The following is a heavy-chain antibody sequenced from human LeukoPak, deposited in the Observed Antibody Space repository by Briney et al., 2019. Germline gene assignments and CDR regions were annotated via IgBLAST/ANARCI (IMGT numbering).Heavy chain of an antibody. Sequence: GGSLRLSCAASGFTFGSYSMNWVPQAPGKGLEWVSSIGERTDYIQYADSVKGRFTISRDNAKSSLYLQMDSLRAEDTAMYYCAREIASGYAPAAEYWGQGTLVTVSS. V-gene: IGHV3-21*01. J-gene: IGHJ4*02. CDR2: IGERTDYI. D-gene: IGHD5-12*01. CDR1: GFTFGSYS. CDR3: AREIASGYAPAAEY.